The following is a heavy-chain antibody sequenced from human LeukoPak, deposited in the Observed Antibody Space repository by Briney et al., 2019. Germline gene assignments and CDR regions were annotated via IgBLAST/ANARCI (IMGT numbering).Heavy chain of an antibody. J-gene: IGHJ6*03. CDR1: DFSFITYA. D-gene: IGHD2-15*01. CDR3: ASFFEYCSGGSRYSGEYYYYYMDV. CDR2: INSDGSST. Sequence: GGSLRLSCAGSDFSFITYAMSWVRQAPGKGLVWVSRINSDGSSTSYADSVKGRFTISRDNAKNTLYLQMNSLRAEDTAVYYCASFFEYCSGGSRYSGEYYYYYMDVWGKGTTVTVSS. V-gene: IGHV3-74*01.